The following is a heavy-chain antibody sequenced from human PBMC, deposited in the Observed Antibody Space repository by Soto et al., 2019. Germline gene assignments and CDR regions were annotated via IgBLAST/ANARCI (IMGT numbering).Heavy chain of an antibody. J-gene: IGHJ3*02. V-gene: IGHV2-5*02. Sequence: QITLKESGPPLVKPTQTLTLTCTFSGFSLSTSGVGVGWIRQPPGKALEWLALIYWDDDKRYSPSLKSRLTITXXTXKXRVVLTMTNMDPVDTATYYCAHRPKWGPLWRDAFDIWGQGTMVTVSS. CDR2: IYWDDDK. CDR1: GFSLSTSGVG. D-gene: IGHD3-10*01. CDR3: AHRPKWGPLWRDAFDI.